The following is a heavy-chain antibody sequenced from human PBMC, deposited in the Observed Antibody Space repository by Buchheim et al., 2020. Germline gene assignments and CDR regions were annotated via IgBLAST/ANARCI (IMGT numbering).Heavy chain of an antibody. J-gene: IGHJ6*03. V-gene: IGHV3-23*01. CDR1: GFTFSSYA. D-gene: IGHD6-6*01. CDR3: AKATDSSSSSYYYYMDV. Sequence: EVQLLESGGGSIQPGGSLRLSCAASGFTFSSYAMSWVRQAPGKGLEWVSAISGSGDSTYYADSVKGRFTISRDNSKNTLYLQLHSLRAEDTAVYYCAKATDSSSSSYYYYMDVWGKGTT. CDR2: ISGSGDST.